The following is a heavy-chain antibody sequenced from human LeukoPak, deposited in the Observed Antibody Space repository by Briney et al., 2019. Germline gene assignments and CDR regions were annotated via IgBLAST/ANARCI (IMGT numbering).Heavy chain of an antibody. Sequence: GESLKISCKGSGYGFTSYWIGWVRQMPGKGLEWMGIIYPGDSDTRYSPSVQGQVTSSADKSITTAYLQWSSLKASDTAIYYCARRAAAAGTVYYYFDYWGQGTLVTVSS. D-gene: IGHD6-13*01. CDR3: ARRAAAAGTVYYYFDY. CDR1: GYGFTSYW. V-gene: IGHV5-51*01. CDR2: IYPGDSDT. J-gene: IGHJ4*02.